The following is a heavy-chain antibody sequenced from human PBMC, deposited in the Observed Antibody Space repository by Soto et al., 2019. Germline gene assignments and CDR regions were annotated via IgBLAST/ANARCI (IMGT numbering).Heavy chain of an antibody. D-gene: IGHD3-10*01. CDR3: ARDLPDYYYGSGSYYPDPDY. CDR1: GFTFSSYW. Sequence: GSLRLSCAASGFTFSSYWMSWVRQAPGKGLEWVANIKQDGSEKYYVDSVKGRFTISRDNAKNSLYLQMNSLRAEDTAVYYCARDLPDYYYGSGSYYPDPDYWGQGTLVTVSS. V-gene: IGHV3-7*03. CDR2: IKQDGSEK. J-gene: IGHJ4*02.